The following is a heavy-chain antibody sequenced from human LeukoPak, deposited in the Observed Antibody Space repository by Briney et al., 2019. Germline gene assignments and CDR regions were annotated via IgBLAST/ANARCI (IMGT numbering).Heavy chain of an antibody. CDR1: GCSISSYY. D-gene: IGHD1-26*01. CDR2: IYYSGST. J-gene: IGHJ4*02. Sequence: SETLSLTCTVSGCSISSYYWSWIRQPPGKGLEWIGYIYYSGSTNYNPSLKSRVTISVDTSKNQFSLKLSSVTAADTAVYYCARSARRVGAYDYWGQGTLVTVSS. CDR3: ARSARRVGAYDY. V-gene: IGHV4-59*01.